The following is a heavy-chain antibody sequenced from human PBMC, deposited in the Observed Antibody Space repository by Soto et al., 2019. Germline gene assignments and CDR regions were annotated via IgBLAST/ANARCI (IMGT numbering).Heavy chain of an antibody. D-gene: IGHD2-2*01. CDR2: ISHDGRNK. V-gene: IGHV3-30*18. J-gene: IGHJ3*01. Sequence: QVQLVESGGGVVQPGKSVRLSCAASGFIFSNYAMHWVRQAPGKGLEWVADISHDGRNKYHADSVGGRFTISRDNSKNTLYLQMDSLTADDTALYYCAKLPDTILGLSVAHDAFAFWGEGKTVIVSS. CDR3: AKLPDTILGLSVAHDAFAF. CDR1: GFIFSNYA.